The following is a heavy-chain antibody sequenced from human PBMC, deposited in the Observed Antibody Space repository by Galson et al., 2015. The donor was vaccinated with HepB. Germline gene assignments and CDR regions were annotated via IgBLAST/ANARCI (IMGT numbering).Heavy chain of an antibody. CDR1: GYTFTSYY. D-gene: IGHD2-15*01. CDR3: AMLNGATINCSGGSCYPP. Sequence: SVKVSCKASGYTFTSYYMHWVRQAPGQGLEWMGIINPSGGSTSYAQKFQGRVTMTRDTSTSTVYMELSSLRSEDTAVYYCAMLNGATINCSGGSCYPPWGQGTLVTVSS. J-gene: IGHJ5*02. CDR2: INPSGGST. V-gene: IGHV1-46*03.